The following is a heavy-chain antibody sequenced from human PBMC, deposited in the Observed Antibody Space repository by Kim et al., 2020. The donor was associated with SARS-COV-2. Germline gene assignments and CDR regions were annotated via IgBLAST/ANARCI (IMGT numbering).Heavy chain of an antibody. Sequence: GGSLRLSCSVSGFSFGDNAMTWFRQAPGKGLEWVGFIRSKSYGGTTEYAASVKGRFTISRDDSKSIAYLQMNSLKSEDTAVYFCARGPQGRQFDYWGQGTQVTVSS. V-gene: IGHV3-49*03. D-gene: IGHD1-26*01. CDR3: ARGPQGRQFDY. CDR1: GFSFGDNA. J-gene: IGHJ4*02. CDR2: IRSKSYGGTT.